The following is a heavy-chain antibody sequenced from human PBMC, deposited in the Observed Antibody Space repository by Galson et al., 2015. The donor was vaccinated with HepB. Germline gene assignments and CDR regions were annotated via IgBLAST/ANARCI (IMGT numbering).Heavy chain of an antibody. J-gene: IGHJ4*02. CDR2: IIPIFGKA. D-gene: IGHD6-13*01. CDR3: ARGAQFGRSSSFDY. Sequence: SVKVSCKASGYTFTSYAINWVRQAPGQGLEWMGWIIPIFGKANYSQKFQGRVTITADESTSTAYMELSSLRSGDTAVYYCARGAQFGRSSSFDYWGQGALVTVSS. CDR1: GYTFTSYA. V-gene: IGHV1-69*13.